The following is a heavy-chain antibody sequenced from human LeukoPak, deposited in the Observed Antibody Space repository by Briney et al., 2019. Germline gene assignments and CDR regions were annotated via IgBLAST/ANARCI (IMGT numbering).Heavy chain of an antibody. Sequence: PGRSLRLSCAASGFTFSSYAMHWVRQAPGKGLEWVAVISYDGSNKYYADSVKGRFTISRDNSKNTLYLQMNSLRAEDTAVYYCAREGYCSGGSCSYFDYWGQGTLVTVSS. D-gene: IGHD2-15*01. J-gene: IGHJ4*02. CDR2: ISYDGSNK. CDR3: AREGYCSGGSCSYFDY. V-gene: IGHV3-30-3*01. CDR1: GFTFSSYA.